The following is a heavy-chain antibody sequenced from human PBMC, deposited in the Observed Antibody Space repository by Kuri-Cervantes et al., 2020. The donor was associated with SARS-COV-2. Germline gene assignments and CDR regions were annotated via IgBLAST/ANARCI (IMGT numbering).Heavy chain of an antibody. V-gene: IGHV4-39*02. D-gene: IGHD3-3*01. CDR1: GGSISSSSYY. J-gene: IGHJ6*03. CDR2: IYYSGST. CDR3: AKDGHDFWSGYYAPARNYYYYYMDV. Sequence: SETLSLTCTVSGGSISSSSYYWGWIRQPPGKGLEWIGSIYYSGSTYYNPSLKSRVTISVDTSKNQFSLKLSSVTAADTAVYYCAKDGHDFWSGYYAPARNYYYYYMDVWGKGTTVTVSS.